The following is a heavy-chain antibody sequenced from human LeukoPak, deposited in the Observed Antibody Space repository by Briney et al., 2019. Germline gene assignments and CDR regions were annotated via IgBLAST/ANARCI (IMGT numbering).Heavy chain of an antibody. D-gene: IGHD2-2*01. CDR2: IYYSGST. CDR1: GGSISSGGYS. V-gene: IGHV4-31*03. CDR3: ARGQLLYWFDP. J-gene: IGHJ5*02. Sequence: PSETLSLTCTVSGGSISSGGYSWSWIRQHPGKGLEWIGYIYYSGSTYYNPSLKSRVTISVDTSKNQFSLKLSSVTAADTAVYYCARGQLLYWFDPWGQGTLVTVSS.